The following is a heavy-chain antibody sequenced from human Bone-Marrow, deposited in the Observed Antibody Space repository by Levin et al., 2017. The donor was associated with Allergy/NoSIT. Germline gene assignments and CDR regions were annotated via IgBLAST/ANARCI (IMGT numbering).Heavy chain of an antibody. Sequence: PGESLKISCTDSGFTFRDAWMNWVRQAPGKGLEWVGRIKSEADGGTTDYAAPVKGRFTISRDDSRNTVYLQMNSLKTEDTAVYYCATFIYCSRGTCCGDYWGQGTLVTVSS. CDR2: IKSEADGGTT. J-gene: IGHJ4*02. CDR1: GFTFRDAW. CDR3: ATFIYCSRGTCCGDY. V-gene: IGHV3-15*01. D-gene: IGHD2-15*01.